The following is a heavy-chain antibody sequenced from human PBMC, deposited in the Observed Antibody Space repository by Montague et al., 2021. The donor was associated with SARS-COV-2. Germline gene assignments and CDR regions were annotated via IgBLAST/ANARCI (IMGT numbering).Heavy chain of an antibody. V-gene: IGHV3-30*04. CDR3: ARVLDYYGSGSYPLYYYYGMDV. J-gene: IGHJ6*02. Sequence: SLRLSCAASGFTFSSYAMHWVRPAPGKGLEWVAVISYDGSNKYYADSVKGRFTISRDNSKNTLYLQVNSLRAEDTAVYYCARVLDYYGSGSYPLYYYYGMDVWGQGTTVTVSS. CDR1: GFTFSSYA. D-gene: IGHD3-10*01. CDR2: ISYDGSNK.